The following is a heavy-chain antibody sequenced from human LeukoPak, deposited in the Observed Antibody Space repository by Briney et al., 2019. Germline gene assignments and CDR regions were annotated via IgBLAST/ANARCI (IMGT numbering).Heavy chain of an antibody. Sequence: GGSLRLSCAASGFTFSSYGMSWVRQAPGKVLEWVSAVSSSGGSTYYADSVKGRFTISRDNSKNTLYLQMSSLRAEDTAIYYCAKNIGGFDYWGQGTLVTVSS. J-gene: IGHJ4*02. D-gene: IGHD4-23*01. CDR3: AKNIGGFDY. V-gene: IGHV3-23*01. CDR2: VSSSGGST. CDR1: GFTFSSYG.